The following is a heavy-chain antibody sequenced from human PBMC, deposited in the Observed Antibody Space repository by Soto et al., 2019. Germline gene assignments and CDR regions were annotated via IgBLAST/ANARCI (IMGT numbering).Heavy chain of an antibody. V-gene: IGHV7-4-1*01. CDR2: INTNTGNP. D-gene: IGHD6-13*01. J-gene: IGHJ4*02. CDR1: GYTFTSYA. Sequence: QVQLVQSGSELKKPGASVKVSCKASGYTFTSYAMNWVRQAPGQGLVWMGWINTNTGNPTYAQGFTGRFVFSLDTSVSTAYLQICSLKSEDTAVYYCARDLVWGIAAAGTDFDYWGQGTLVTVSS. CDR3: ARDLVWGIAAAGTDFDY.